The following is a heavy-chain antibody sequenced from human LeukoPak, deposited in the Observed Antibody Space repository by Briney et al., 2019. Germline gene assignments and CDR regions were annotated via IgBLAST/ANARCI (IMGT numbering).Heavy chain of an antibody. D-gene: IGHD2-8*01. CDR1: GSTFTSYY. CDR2: INPSGGGT. J-gene: IGHJ5*02. Sequence: GASVKVSCKASGSTFTSYYIHWVRQAPGQGLEWMGVINPSGGGTSYAQKFQGRVTMTRDTSTSTVYMSLRSLRSEDTAVYFCARDMLAVPSNWFDPWGQGTLVTVSS. V-gene: IGHV1-46*01. CDR3: ARDMLAVPSNWFDP.